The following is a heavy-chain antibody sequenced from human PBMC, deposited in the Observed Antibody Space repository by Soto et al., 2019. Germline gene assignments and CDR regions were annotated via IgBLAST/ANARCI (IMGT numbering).Heavy chain of an antibody. CDR2: ISSGGSST. CDR1: GFTFSSYA. D-gene: IGHD6-13*01. V-gene: IGHV3-23*01. J-gene: IGHJ5*02. CDR3: AIGLRQHLPRGWVDP. Sequence: EVQLLESGGGLVQPGGSLRLSCAASGFTFSSYAMNWVRQAPGEGLEWVSSISSGGSSTYYADSVKGRFTISRDNSKNPLFLQMNSRRGEDTAGYYCAIGLRQHLPRGWVDPWGQGTLVTVSS.